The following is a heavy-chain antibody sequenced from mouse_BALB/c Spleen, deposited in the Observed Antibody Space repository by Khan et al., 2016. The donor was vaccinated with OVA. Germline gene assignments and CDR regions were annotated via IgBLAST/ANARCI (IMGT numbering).Heavy chain of an antibody. J-gene: IGHJ2*01. CDR1: GYSITSGYA. CDR3: ARWNYYGYYMDY. V-gene: IGHV3-2*02. Sequence: EVKLHESGPGLVKPSQSLSLTCTVTGYSITSGYAWNWIRQFPGNKLEWMGYISYSGVTSYTPSFKSRISITRDTSTNPFFLQLNSVTTEDTATYYCARWNYYGYYMDYWGQGTTLTVSS. D-gene: IGHD1-1*01. CDR2: ISYSGVT.